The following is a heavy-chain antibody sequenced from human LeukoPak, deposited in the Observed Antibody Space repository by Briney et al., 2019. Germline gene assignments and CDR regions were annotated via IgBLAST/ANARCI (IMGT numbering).Heavy chain of an antibody. CDR2: IYESGTT. Sequence: SETLSLTCAVYGESLNSYYWSWVRQPPGEGLEWIGEIYESGTTKYNPSLKSRVAISMVPSKQQFSLILGSVTAADTAVYYCARGAWATRLASWGLGTPVIVS. D-gene: IGHD2-15*01. CDR3: ARGAWATRLAS. CDR1: GESLNSYY. J-gene: IGHJ4*02. V-gene: IGHV4-34*01.